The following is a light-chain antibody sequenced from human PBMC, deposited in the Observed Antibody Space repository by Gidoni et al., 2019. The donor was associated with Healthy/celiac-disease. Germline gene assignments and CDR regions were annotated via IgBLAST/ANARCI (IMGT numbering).Light chain of an antibody. CDR2: GAS. Sequence: EIVMTQYPATLSVSPGERATLSCRASQSVSSNLAWYPQKPGQAPRLLIYGASTRATGIPARFSGSGSGTEFPLTISSLHSEDFAVYYCPQYTNWPRTFXQXTKVEIK. CDR1: QSVSSN. V-gene: IGKV3-15*01. J-gene: IGKJ1*01. CDR3: PQYTNWPRT.